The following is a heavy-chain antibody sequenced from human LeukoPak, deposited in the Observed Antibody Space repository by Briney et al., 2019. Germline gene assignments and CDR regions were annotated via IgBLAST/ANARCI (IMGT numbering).Heavy chain of an antibody. CDR1: GFTFSSYG. CDR2: ISSDATNK. CDR3: ARDGGIGGTCYSDY. V-gene: IGHV3-30*03. D-gene: IGHD2-15*01. Sequence: GTSLRLSCAASGFTFSSYGMHWVRQAPGRGLEWVAVISSDATNKYYADSVKGRFTISRDNSKNTLYLQMNSLRAEDTAVYYCARDGGIGGTCYSDYWGQGTLVTVSS. J-gene: IGHJ4*02.